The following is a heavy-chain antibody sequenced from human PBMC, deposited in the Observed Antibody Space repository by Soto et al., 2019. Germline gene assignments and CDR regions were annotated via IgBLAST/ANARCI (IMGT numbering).Heavy chain of an antibody. CDR3: ARDRKVNWFDP. CDR2: IYYSGST. Sequence: SETLSLTCTVSGGSISSYYWSWIRQPPGKGLEWIGYIYYSGSTNYNPSLKSRVTISVGTSKNQFSLKLSSVTAADTAVYYCARDRKVNWFDPWGQGTLVTVSS. J-gene: IGHJ5*02. CDR1: GGSISSYY. V-gene: IGHV4-59*01.